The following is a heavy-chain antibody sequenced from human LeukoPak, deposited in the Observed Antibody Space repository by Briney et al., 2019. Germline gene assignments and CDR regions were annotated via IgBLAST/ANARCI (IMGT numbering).Heavy chain of an antibody. Sequence: GGSLRLSCTASGFTFSNYAMNWVRQAPGKGLEWVSGISGSGGGTYYADSVKGRFTISRGNSKNTLYLQMNSLRAEDTAVYYCAKRTFYSDSSSYRAFDYWGQGTLVTVSS. CDR1: GFTFSNYA. CDR2: ISGSGGGT. J-gene: IGHJ4*02. V-gene: IGHV3-23*01. D-gene: IGHD3-22*01. CDR3: AKRTFYSDSSSYRAFDY.